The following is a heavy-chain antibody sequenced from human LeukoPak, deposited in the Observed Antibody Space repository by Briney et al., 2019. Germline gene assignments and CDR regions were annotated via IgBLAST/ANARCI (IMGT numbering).Heavy chain of an antibody. D-gene: IGHD3-22*01. CDR1: GFTFSSYA. CDR3: ARDLGQYYDTSDNWFDP. CDR2: LPYHGSNK. Sequence: PGRSLRLSCAASGFTFSSYAMHWVRQTPGKGLEWVAVLPYHGSNKHYADSVKGRFTISRDNAKNTLNLQMNSLRAEDTAVYYCARDLGQYYDTSDNWFDPWGQGTLVTVSS. V-gene: IGHV3-30*04. J-gene: IGHJ5*02.